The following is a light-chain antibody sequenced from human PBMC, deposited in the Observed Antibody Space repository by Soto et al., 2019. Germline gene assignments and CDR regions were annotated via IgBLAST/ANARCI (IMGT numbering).Light chain of an antibody. CDR2: AAS. Sequence: DIVMTQSPDSLSASVGDRVTITCRASQDISNYLAWYQQKPGKVPKLLIYAASTLQSGVPSRFSGSGSGTDFTLTISSLQPEDVATYYCQKYNSAPRTFGQGTKVEIK. CDR3: QKYNSAPRT. J-gene: IGKJ1*01. V-gene: IGKV1-27*01. CDR1: QDISNY.